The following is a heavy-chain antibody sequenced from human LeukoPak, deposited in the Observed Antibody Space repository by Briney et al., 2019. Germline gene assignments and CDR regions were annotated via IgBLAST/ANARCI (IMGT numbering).Heavy chain of an antibody. CDR2: ISGSGGST. Sequence: GGSLRLSCAASGFTFSSYAMSWVRQAPGKGLEWVSAISGSGGSTYYADSVKGRFTISRDNAKNSLYLQINSLRAEDTAVYYCARQLGYCSGGSCYPTKPHFDYWGQGTLVTVSS. J-gene: IGHJ4*02. CDR3: ARQLGYCSGGSCYPTKPHFDY. CDR1: GFTFSSYA. D-gene: IGHD2-15*01. V-gene: IGHV3-23*01.